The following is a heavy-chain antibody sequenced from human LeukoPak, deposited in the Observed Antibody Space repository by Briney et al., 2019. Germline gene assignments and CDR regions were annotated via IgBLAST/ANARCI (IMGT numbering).Heavy chain of an antibody. D-gene: IGHD3-9*01. J-gene: IGHJ6*03. CDR2: FYHGGST. Sequence: SETLSLTCTVSGYSISTGYYWDWIRQPPGKGLEWIGTFYHGGSTYYNPSLKSRVTISVDTSKNQFSLNLTSVTAADTAVYYCARGTISMDVWGRGTTVTISS. CDR1: GYSISTGYY. CDR3: ARGTISMDV. V-gene: IGHV4-38-2*02.